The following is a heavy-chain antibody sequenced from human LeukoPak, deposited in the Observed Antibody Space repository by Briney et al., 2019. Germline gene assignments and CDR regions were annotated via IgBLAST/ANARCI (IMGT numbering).Heavy chain of an antibody. Sequence: SVKVSCXASGDTFSSYAISWVRQARGQGLEWMGRIIPIFGTANYAQKFQGRVTITTDESTSTAYMELSSLRSEDTAVYYCARGRVSGSTGDYFDYWGQGTLVTVSS. CDR2: IIPIFGTA. CDR1: GDTFSSYA. CDR3: ARGRVSGSTGDYFDY. D-gene: IGHD1-26*01. V-gene: IGHV1-69*05. J-gene: IGHJ4*02.